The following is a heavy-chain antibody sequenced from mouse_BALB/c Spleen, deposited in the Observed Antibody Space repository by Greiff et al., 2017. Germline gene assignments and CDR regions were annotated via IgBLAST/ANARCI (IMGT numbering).Heavy chain of an antibody. Sequence: EVQLVESGGGLVQPGGSRKLSCAASGFTFSSFGMHWVRQAPEKGLEWVAYISSGSSTIYYADTVKGRFTISRDNPKNTLFLQMTSLRSEDTAMYYCAREETGTGFDYWGQGTTLTVSS. CDR1: GFTFSSFG. CDR3: AREETGTGFDY. V-gene: IGHV5-17*02. CDR2: ISSGSSTI. J-gene: IGHJ2*01. D-gene: IGHD4-1*01.